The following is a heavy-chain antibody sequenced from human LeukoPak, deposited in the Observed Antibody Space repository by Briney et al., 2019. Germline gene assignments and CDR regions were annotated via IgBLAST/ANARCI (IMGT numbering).Heavy chain of an antibody. J-gene: IGHJ1*01. CDR3: ARHVSSSSWYRPSEYFQH. V-gene: IGHV4-39*01. D-gene: IGHD6-13*01. Sequence: SETLSLTCTVSSGSISSSSYYWGWIRQPPGKGLEWIGSIYYSGSTYYNPSLKSRVTISVDTSKNQFSLKLSSVTAADTAVYYCARHVSSSSWYRPSEYFQHWGQGTLVTVSS. CDR2: IYYSGST. CDR1: SGSISSSSYY.